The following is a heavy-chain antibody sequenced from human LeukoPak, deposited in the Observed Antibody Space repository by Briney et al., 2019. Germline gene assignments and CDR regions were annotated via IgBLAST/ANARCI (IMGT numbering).Heavy chain of an antibody. J-gene: IGHJ3*02. V-gene: IGHV3-66*02. Sequence: GGSLRLSCAASGFTVSSNYMSWVRQAPGKGLEWVSVIYSGGSTYYADSVKGRFTISRDNSKNTLYLQMNSLRAEDTAVYYCARALLSDFWSAGHVFDIWGQRTMVTVSS. CDR1: GFTVSSNY. CDR2: IYSGGST. D-gene: IGHD3-3*01. CDR3: ARALLSDFWSAGHVFDI.